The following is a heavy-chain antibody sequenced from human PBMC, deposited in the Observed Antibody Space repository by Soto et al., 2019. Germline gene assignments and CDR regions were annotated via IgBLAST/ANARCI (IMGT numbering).Heavy chain of an antibody. CDR3: ASHDPGARFDP. J-gene: IGHJ5*02. V-gene: IGHV1-2*02. D-gene: IGHD1-1*01. CDR2: INPNNGAT. Sequence: QVQLVQSGAEVKKPGASVKVSCKAPRYIFTAYFMHWVRQAPGQGLEWMGWINPNNGATHYGLSFEGRVTMTRDTSIITAYMELSSLRSDDTAVYYCASHDPGARFDPWGQGTLVIVSS. CDR1: RYIFTAYF.